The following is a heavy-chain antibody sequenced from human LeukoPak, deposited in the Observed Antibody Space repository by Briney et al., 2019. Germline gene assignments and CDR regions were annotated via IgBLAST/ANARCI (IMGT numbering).Heavy chain of an antibody. CDR1: GYTFTSYG. J-gene: IGHJ4*02. CDR2: ISAYNGKT. CDR3: ARDLPYGSSDRTPFDY. V-gene: IGHV1-18*01. D-gene: IGHD6-6*01. Sequence: ASVKVSCTASGYTFTSYGISWVRQAPGQGLEWMGWISAYNGKTNHAQKFQGRVTMTTDTSTSTAYMELRSLRSDDTAVYYCARDLPYGSSDRTPFDYWGQGTLVTVSS.